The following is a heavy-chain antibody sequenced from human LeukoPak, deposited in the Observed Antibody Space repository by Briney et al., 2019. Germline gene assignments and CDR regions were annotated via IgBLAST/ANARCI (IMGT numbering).Heavy chain of an antibody. Sequence: GGSLRLSCAASGFTFSSYAMNWVRQAPGKGLEWVSAISGSGGSTYYADSVKGRFTISRDNSKNTLYLQMNSLRAEDTAVYYCARRAGAYSHPYDYWGQGTLVTVSS. J-gene: IGHJ4*02. V-gene: IGHV3-23*01. D-gene: IGHD4/OR15-4a*01. CDR1: GFTFSSYA. CDR3: ARRAGAYSHPYDY. CDR2: ISGSGGST.